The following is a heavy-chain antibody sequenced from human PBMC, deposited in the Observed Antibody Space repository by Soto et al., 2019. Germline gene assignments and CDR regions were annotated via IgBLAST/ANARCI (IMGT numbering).Heavy chain of an antibody. Sequence: GGSLRLSCAASGFTFSSYGMHWVRQAPGKGLGWVAVLSYDGSNKYYADSLKGRFTVSRDNSKNTLYLQMSSLRAEDTAVYYCVKDGSSGWPYYYGMDVWGQGTTVTVSS. CDR1: GFTFSSYG. V-gene: IGHV3-30*18. D-gene: IGHD6-19*01. CDR3: VKDGSSGWPYYYGMDV. J-gene: IGHJ6*02. CDR2: LSYDGSNK.